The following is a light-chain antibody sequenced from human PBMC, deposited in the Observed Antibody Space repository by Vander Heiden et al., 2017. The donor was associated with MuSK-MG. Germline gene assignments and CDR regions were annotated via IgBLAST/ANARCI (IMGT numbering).Light chain of an antibody. CDR3: CPYASSSSYV. V-gene: IGLV2-23*02. CDR2: EVS. Sequence: QSALTQPASVSGSPGPSLTISCTGTSSDVGSYNLVSWYQQHPGKAPKLIIYEVSKRPSGVANGFSGSKAVNTASLTISGRQAEDEADYYGCPYASSSSYVFGTGTKVTVL. J-gene: IGLJ1*01. CDR1: SSDVGSYNL.